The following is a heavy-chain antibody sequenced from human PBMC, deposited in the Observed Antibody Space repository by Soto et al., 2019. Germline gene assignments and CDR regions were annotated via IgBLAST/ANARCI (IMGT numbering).Heavy chain of an antibody. D-gene: IGHD2-2*01. CDR3: ARDRVTHCSSTSCYPGPFDY. J-gene: IGHJ4*02. Sequence: SETLSLTCTVSGGSISSGGYYWSWIRQHPGKCLEWIGYIYYSGSTYYNPSLKSRVTISVDTSKNQFSLKLSSVTAADTAVYYCARDRVTHCSSTSCYPGPFDYWGQGTLVTVYS. V-gene: IGHV4-31*03. CDR1: GGSISSGGYY. CDR2: IYYSGST.